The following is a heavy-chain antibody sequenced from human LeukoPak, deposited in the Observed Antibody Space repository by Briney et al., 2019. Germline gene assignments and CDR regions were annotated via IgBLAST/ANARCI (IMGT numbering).Heavy chain of an antibody. J-gene: IGHJ4*02. Sequence: SETLSLTCTVSGGSISSGSYYWSWIRQPAGKGLEWIGRMSTSGSTNYNPSVKSRVTISRDTSKNQFSLNLSSVTAADTAVYYCARDRRYGSGEDYWGQGTLVTVSS. CDR1: GGSISSGSYY. CDR2: MSTSGST. V-gene: IGHV4-61*02. D-gene: IGHD3-10*01. CDR3: ARDRRYGSGEDY.